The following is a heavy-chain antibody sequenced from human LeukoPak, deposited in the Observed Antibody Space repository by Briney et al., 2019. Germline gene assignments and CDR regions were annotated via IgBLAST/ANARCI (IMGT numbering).Heavy chain of an antibody. Sequence: GGSLRLSCAASGFTFSNYWMNWVRQAPGKGLVWVSRINGDGSSTRYADSVKGRFTISRDNAKNTLYLQMNSLRAEDTAIYYCATDTRYSGYDWGQGTLVTVSS. D-gene: IGHD5-12*01. V-gene: IGHV3-74*01. CDR2: INGDGSST. CDR1: GFTFSNYW. J-gene: IGHJ4*02. CDR3: ATDTRYSGYD.